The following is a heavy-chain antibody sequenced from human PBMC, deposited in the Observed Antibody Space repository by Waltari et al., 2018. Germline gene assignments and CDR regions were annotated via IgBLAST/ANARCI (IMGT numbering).Heavy chain of an antibody. J-gene: IGHJ4*02. CDR2: IYYSGST. CDR3: ARERIAAAGPGVDY. CDR1: GGSISSGGYY. V-gene: IGHV4-31*03. D-gene: IGHD6-13*01. Sequence: QVQLQESGPGLVKPSQTLSLTCTVSGGSISSGGYYWSWIRQHPGKGLEWIGYIYYSGSTYYNPSLKSRVTISVDTSKNQFSLKLSSVTAADTAVYYCARERIAAAGPGVDYWGQGTLVTVSS.